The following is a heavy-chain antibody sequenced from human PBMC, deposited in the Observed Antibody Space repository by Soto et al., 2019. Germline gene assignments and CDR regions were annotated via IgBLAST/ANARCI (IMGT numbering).Heavy chain of an antibody. V-gene: IGHV1-18*04. CDR3: ARGSKGHYDFWSGFFGQYGTDV. CDR1: GYTFTSYG. CDR2: ISAYNGNT. Sequence: ASVKVSCKASGYTFTSYGISWVRQAPGQGLEWMGWISAYNGNTNYAQKLQGRVTMTTDTSTSTAYMELRSLRSDDTAVYYCARGSKGHYDFWSGFFGQYGTDVWGQGTTVTVS. J-gene: IGHJ6*02. D-gene: IGHD3-3*01.